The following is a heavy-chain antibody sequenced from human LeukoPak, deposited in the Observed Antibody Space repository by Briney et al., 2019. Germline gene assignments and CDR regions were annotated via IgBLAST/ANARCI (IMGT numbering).Heavy chain of an antibody. J-gene: IGHJ3*02. Sequence: PGGSLRLSCAASGFTFSSYDMHWVRHATGKGLEWVSAIGTAGDTYYPGSVKGRFTISRENAKNSLYLQMISLRAGDTAVYYCARQVEGAFDIWGQGTMVTVSS. V-gene: IGHV3-13*01. CDR1: GFTFSSYD. CDR2: IGTAGDT. CDR3: ARQVEGAFDI. D-gene: IGHD2-15*01.